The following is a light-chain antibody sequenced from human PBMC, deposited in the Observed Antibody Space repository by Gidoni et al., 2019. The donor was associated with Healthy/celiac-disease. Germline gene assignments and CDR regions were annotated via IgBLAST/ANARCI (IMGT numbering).Light chain of an antibody. V-gene: IGKV3-20*01. J-gene: IGKJ2*01. CDR2: GAS. Sequence: EIVLTQSPGTLSLSPGERATLSCRASQSVSSSYLAWYQQKPGQAPRLFIYGASSRATGIPDRFSGSGSGTDFTLTISRLEPEDFAVYYCQQYGSSPLTFGQGTNLEIK. CDR1: QSVSSSY. CDR3: QQYGSSPLT.